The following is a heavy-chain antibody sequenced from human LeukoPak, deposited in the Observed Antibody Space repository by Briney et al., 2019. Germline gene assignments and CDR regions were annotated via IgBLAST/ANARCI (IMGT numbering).Heavy chain of an antibody. J-gene: IGHJ6*02. CDR1: GGSFSGYY. D-gene: IGHD5-18*01. Sequence: SETLSLTCAVYGGSFSGYYWSWIRQPPGKGLEWIGEINHSGSTNYNPSLKSRVTISVDTSKNQFSLKLSSVTAADTAVYYCASGGYSYGYSDYYYGMDVWGQGTTVTVS. V-gene: IGHV4-34*01. CDR3: ASGGYSYGYSDYYYGMDV. CDR2: INHSGST.